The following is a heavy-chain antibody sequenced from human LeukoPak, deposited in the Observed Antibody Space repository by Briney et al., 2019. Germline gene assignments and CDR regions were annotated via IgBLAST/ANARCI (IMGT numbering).Heavy chain of an antibody. CDR1: GYSFTNSW. V-gene: IGHV5-51*01. CDR2: IYPGDSDT. CDR3: ARPSSGWYFDY. Sequence: GESLKISCKASGYSFTNSWIGWVRQMPGKGLEWVGIIYPGDSDTRYSPSFQGQVTISADKSITTAYLQWSSLKASDTAMYYCARPSSGWYFDYWGQGTLVTVSS. J-gene: IGHJ4*02. D-gene: IGHD6-19*01.